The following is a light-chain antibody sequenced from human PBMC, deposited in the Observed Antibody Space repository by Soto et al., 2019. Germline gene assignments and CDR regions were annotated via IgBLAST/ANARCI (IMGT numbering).Light chain of an antibody. CDR2: AAS. CDR1: QSVGSSY. J-gene: IGKJ5*01. Sequence: SPGTLSLSPGERATLSCRASQSVGSSYLAWYQQKPGQAPRLLIYAASSRATGVPERFSGSGSGTDFTLTISRLEPEDFAVYYCQQYGISPPNTCGQGTRQEIK. V-gene: IGKV3-20*01. CDR3: QQYGISPPNT.